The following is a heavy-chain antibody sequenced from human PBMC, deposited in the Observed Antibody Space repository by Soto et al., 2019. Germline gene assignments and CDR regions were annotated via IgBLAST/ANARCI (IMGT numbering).Heavy chain of an antibody. D-gene: IGHD3-16*01. CDR3: AKGPVSHYYYYGMDV. Sequence: GGSLRLSCAASGFTFSSYGMHWVRQAPGKGLEWVAVISYDGSNKYYADSVKGRFTISRDNSKNTLYLQMNSLRAEDTAVYYCAKGPVSHYYYYGMDVWGQGTTVTVSS. V-gene: IGHV3-30*18. J-gene: IGHJ6*02. CDR2: ISYDGSNK. CDR1: GFTFSSYG.